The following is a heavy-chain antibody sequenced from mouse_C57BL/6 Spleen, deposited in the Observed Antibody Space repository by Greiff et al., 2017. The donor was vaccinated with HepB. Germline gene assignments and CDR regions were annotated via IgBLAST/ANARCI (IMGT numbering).Heavy chain of an antibody. CDR3: ARYDYYGSRGGYFDY. V-gene: IGHV1-81*01. Sequence: VKLQESGAELARPGASVKLSCKASGYTFTSYGISWVKQRTGQGLEWIGEIYPRSGNTYYNEKFKGKATLTADKSSSTAYMELRSLTSEDSAVYFCARYDYYGSRGGYFDYWGQGTTLTVSS. D-gene: IGHD1-1*01. J-gene: IGHJ2*01. CDR1: GYTFTSYG. CDR2: IYPRSGNT.